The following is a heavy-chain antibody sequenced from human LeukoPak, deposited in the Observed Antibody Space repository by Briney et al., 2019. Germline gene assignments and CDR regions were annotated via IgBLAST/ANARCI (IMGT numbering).Heavy chain of an antibody. D-gene: IGHD2-15*01. CDR1: VVSFGNYA. CDR2: ISGGGGGR. V-gene: IGHV3-23*01. CDR3: AKTGFCSGDDCYYHFDY. J-gene: IGHJ4*02. Sequence: PGGSLRLSCAPSVVSFGNYAMSWVRQAPGKGLEGGSVISGGGGGRQHADSAKARVTTSWDNSKNTPYLPINSLRAEDTALYYCAKTGFCSGDDCYYHFDYWGQGSQVTVSS.